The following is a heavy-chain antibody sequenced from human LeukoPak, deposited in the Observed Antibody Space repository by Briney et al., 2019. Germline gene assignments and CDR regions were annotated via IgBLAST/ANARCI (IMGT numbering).Heavy chain of an antibody. CDR2: INRSGST. V-gene: IGHV4-34*01. CDR3: AGGSGYDSGPDY. D-gene: IGHD5-12*01. Sequence: SETLSLTCAVYGGSFSGYYWSWVRQPPGKGLEWIGEINRSGSTNYNPSLKSRVTISVDTSKNQFSLKLSSVTAADTAVYYCAGGSGYDSGPDYWGQGTLVTVSS. J-gene: IGHJ4*02. CDR1: GGSFSGYY.